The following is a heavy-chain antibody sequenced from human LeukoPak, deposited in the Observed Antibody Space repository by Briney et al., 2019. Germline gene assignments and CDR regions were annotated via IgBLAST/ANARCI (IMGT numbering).Heavy chain of an antibody. CDR3: ARGSILSSTWYIDY. CDR1: GFTFSSYE. J-gene: IGHJ4*02. CDR2: ISSSGSTI. D-gene: IGHD6-13*01. Sequence: GGSLRLSCAASGFTFSSYEMNWVRQAPGKGLEWVSYISSSGSTIYYADSVKGRFTISRGNAKNSLFLQMNSLRDEDTAVYYCARGSILSSTWYIDYWGQGTLVTVSS. V-gene: IGHV3-48*03.